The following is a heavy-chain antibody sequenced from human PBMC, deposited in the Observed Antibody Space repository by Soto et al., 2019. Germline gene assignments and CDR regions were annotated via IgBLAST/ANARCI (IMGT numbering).Heavy chain of an antibody. J-gene: IGHJ4*02. CDR2: IDLDSRNT. V-gene: IGHV1-2*02. CDR1: GHTFTGHH. CDR3: GLEPTGTGGFDY. Sequence: QVQLVQSGAEVKKPGASVKVSCKASGHTFTGHHMHWVRQAPGQGLEWMGYIDLDSRNTRYAQKFQGRVTTTRDTSITTADIELSGLRSDDTAVYYCGLEPTGTGGFDYWGQGTLVTVSS. D-gene: IGHD7-27*01.